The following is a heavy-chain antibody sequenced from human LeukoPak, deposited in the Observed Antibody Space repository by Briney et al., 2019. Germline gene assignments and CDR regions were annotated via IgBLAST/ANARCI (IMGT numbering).Heavy chain of an antibody. J-gene: IGHJ3*02. Sequence: PGGSLRLSCAASGFNFSNYGMNWIRQTPSKGLEWVSFIGSDANDKRYGDSVKGRFAISRDNSKNSVFLEMNRLTVQDTAVYFFVKQKTAYEIWGQGTMVSVFS. CDR3: VKQKTAYEI. CDR2: IGSDANDK. V-gene: IGHV3-30*02. CDR1: GFNFSNYG. D-gene: IGHD6-13*01.